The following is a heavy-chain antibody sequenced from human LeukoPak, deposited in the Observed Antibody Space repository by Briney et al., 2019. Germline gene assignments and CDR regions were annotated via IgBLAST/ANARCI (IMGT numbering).Heavy chain of an antibody. V-gene: IGHV4-34*01. Sequence: SETLSLTCAVYGGSFSGYYWSWIRQPPGKGLEWIGEINHSGSTNYNPSLESRVTISVDTSKSQFSLKLSSVTAADTAVYYCARRSSGHSRTFLGYWGQGTLVTVSS. CDR2: INHSGST. J-gene: IGHJ4*02. D-gene: IGHD5-18*01. CDR1: GGSFSGYY. CDR3: ARRSSGHSRTFLGY.